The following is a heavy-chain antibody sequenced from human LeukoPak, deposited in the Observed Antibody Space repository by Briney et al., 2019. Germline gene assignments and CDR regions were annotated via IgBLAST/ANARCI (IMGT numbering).Heavy chain of an antibody. Sequence: GGSLRLSCAASGFTFSSYTISWVRQAPGKGLEWISSITRGDSKYYAESVKGRFTISRDNAKNSLYLQMNSLRAEDTAVYYCARERGYSYSFDYWGQGTLVTVSS. CDR3: ARERGYSYSFDY. D-gene: IGHD5-18*01. V-gene: IGHV3-48*04. J-gene: IGHJ4*02. CDR1: GFTFSSYT. CDR2: ITRGDSK.